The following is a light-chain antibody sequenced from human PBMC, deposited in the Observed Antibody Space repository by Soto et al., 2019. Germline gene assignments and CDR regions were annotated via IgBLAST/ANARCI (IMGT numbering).Light chain of an antibody. J-gene: IGLJ3*02. CDR1: SSNIGAGYD. V-gene: IGLV1-40*01. CDR3: QSHDSSLNSWV. Sequence: QPVLTQPPSMSGAPGQRVTISCTGSSSNIGAGYDVHWYQLLTGTAPKLLIYCNTHRPSGVPARFSGSKSGTSASLAITGLRAGDEADYYCQSHDSSLNSWVFGGVTNVTVL. CDR2: CNT.